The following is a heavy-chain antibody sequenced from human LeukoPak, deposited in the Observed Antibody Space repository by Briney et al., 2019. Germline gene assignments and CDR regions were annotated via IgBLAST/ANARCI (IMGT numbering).Heavy chain of an antibody. CDR2: INHSGST. CDR1: GGSFSGYY. V-gene: IGHV4-34*01. Sequence: SETLSLTCAVYGGSFSGYYWSWIRQPPGKGLEWIGEINHSGSTNYNPSLKSRVTISVDTSKNQFSLKLSSVTAADTAVYYCARERDYIVVVPAASYYYYYMDVWGKGTTVTISS. CDR3: ARERDYIVVVPAASYYYYYMDV. J-gene: IGHJ6*03. D-gene: IGHD2-2*01.